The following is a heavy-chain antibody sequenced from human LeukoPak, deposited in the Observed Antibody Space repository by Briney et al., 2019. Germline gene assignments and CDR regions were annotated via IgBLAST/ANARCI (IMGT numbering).Heavy chain of an antibody. CDR2: IYYSGST. V-gene: IGHV4-59*08. CDR3: ARQLVAGFDY. J-gene: IGHJ4*02. CDR1: GGSFSGYY. Sequence: PSETLSLTCAVYGGSFSGYYWSWIRQPPGKGLEWIGYIYYSGSTNYNPSLKSRVTISVDTSKNQFSLKLSSVTATDTAVYYCARQLVAGFDYWAQRTLVTVSS. D-gene: IGHD6-19*01.